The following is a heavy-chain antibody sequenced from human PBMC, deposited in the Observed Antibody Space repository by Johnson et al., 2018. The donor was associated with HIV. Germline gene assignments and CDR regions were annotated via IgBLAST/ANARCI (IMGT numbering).Heavy chain of an antibody. CDR2: ISYDGSNK. CDR3: AREAYYARAFDL. Sequence: VQLVESGGDVVQPGRSLRLSCAASGFTFSTSAMHWVRQAPGKGLKWVATISYDGSNKYYADSLKGRFAISRDNSRNTLDLRMDSLRVEDTAVYYCAREAYYARAFDLWGQGTMVTVSS. V-gene: IGHV3-30*09. CDR1: GFTFSTSA. J-gene: IGHJ3*01. D-gene: IGHD3-3*01.